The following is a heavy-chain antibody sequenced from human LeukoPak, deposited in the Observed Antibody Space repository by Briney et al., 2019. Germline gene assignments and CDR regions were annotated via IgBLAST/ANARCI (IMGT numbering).Heavy chain of an antibody. V-gene: IGHV1-46*01. CDR2: INPSGGST. Sequence: ASVKVSCKASGYTFTSYYMHWVRQAPGRGLEWMGVINPSGGSTAYAQKFQGRVTMTRDMSTSTVYMELSSLRSEDTAVYYCARGRPTTSIAAAGVNWFDPWGQGTLATVSS. D-gene: IGHD6-13*01. CDR1: GYTFTSYY. J-gene: IGHJ5*02. CDR3: ARGRPTTSIAAAGVNWFDP.